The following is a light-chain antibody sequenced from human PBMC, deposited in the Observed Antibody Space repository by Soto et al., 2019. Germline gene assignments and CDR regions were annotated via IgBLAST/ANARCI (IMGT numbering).Light chain of an antibody. Sequence: DIQMTQSPPTLSASVGDRVTITCRASQSISSWLAWYQQKPGKAPKLLIYDASTLESGVPSRFSGSGSATEFTLTIRSLQPDDFATYYCQQYNNYLMYTFGQGTKLEIK. CDR2: DAS. J-gene: IGKJ2*01. CDR3: QQYNNYLMYT. V-gene: IGKV1-5*01. CDR1: QSISSW.